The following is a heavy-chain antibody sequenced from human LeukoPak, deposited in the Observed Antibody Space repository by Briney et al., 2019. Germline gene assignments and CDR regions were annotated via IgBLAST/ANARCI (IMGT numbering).Heavy chain of an antibody. J-gene: IGHJ4*02. CDR2: INTNTGNP. Sequence: ASVKVSCKASGYTFTSYAMNWVRQAPGQGLEWMGWINTNTGNPTYAQGFTGRFVVSLDNSVSPAYLQISSLKAEDTDVYYCARALGMQLWLLDYWGQGTLVTVSS. CDR1: GYTFTSYA. V-gene: IGHV7-4-1*02. D-gene: IGHD5-18*01. CDR3: ARALGMQLWLLDY.